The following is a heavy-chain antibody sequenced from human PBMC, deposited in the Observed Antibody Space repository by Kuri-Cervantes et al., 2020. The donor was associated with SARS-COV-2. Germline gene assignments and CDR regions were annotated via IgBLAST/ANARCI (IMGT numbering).Heavy chain of an antibody. CDR3: ARGGFWYGAGYFDY. J-gene: IGHJ4*02. V-gene: IGHV4-34*01. Sequence: GSLRLSCAVYGGSFSGYYWSWIHQSPGKGLEWIGEINHSGSTNYNPSLKSRVTISVDTSKNQFSLKLSSVTAADTAVYYCARGGFWYGAGYFDYWGQGTLVTVSS. CDR1: GGSFSGYY. D-gene: IGHD4-17*01. CDR2: INHSGST.